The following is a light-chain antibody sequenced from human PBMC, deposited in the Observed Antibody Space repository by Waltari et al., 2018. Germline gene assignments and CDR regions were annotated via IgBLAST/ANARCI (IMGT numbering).Light chain of an antibody. V-gene: IGLV2-23*02. CDR2: GVS. CDR3: CSYAGTSTLI. CDR1: NSDVGNYNY. J-gene: IGLJ2*01. Sequence: QSALTQPASVSGSPGQSITMSCTGTNSDVGNYNYVSWYQHHPGTAPKVIIFGVSKRPSGVSDRFSGSKSGNTASLTISVLQTEDEADYYCCSYAGTSTLIFGGGTKLTVL.